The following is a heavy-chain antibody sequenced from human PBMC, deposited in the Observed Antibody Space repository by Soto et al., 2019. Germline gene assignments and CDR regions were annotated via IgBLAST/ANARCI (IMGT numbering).Heavy chain of an antibody. D-gene: IGHD2-21*02. CDR1: GGSISSGGYS. CDR2: IYHSGST. CDR3: ARESRVTGVDY. Sequence: QLQLQEFGSGLVKPSQTLSLTCAVSGGSISSGGYSWSWIRQPPGKGLEWIGYIYHSGSTYYNPSLKSRVTISVDRSKNQFSLKLSSVTAADTAVYYCARESRVTGVDYWGQGTLVTVSS. V-gene: IGHV4-30-2*01. J-gene: IGHJ4*02.